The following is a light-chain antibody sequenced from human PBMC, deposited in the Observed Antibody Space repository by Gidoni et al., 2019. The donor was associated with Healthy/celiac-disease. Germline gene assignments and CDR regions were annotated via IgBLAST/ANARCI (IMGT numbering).Light chain of an antibody. J-gene: IGKJ4*01. CDR1: QDISNY. Sequence: DSHRTQSPSSLSASVGDRVTITCQASQDISNYLNWYQQKPGKAPKLLIYDASNLETGVPSRFSGSGSGTDFTFTISSLQAEDIATYYCQQYDTLPLTFGGGTKVEIK. CDR2: DAS. CDR3: QQYDTLPLT. V-gene: IGKV1-33*01.